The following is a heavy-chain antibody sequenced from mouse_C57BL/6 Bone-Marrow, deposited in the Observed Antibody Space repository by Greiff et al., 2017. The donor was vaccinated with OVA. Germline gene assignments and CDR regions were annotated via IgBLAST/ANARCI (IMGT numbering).Heavy chain of an antibody. V-gene: IGHV1-59*01. D-gene: IGHD6-1*01. CDR1: GYTFTSYW. J-gene: IGHJ2*01. Sequence: QVQLQQSGAELVRPGTSVKLSCKASGYTFTSYWMHWVKQRPGQGLEWIGVIDPSDSYTNYNQKFKGKATLTVDTSSSTAYMELSSLTSEDSAVYYCAPLNYFDYWGQGTTLTVSS. CDR3: APLNYFDY. CDR2: IDPSDSYT.